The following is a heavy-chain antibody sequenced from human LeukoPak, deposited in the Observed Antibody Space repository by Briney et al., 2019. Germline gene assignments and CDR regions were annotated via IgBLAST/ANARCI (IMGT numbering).Heavy chain of an antibody. CDR2: IIPIFGTA. CDR1: GGTFSSFA. Sequence: SVKVSCKASGGTFSSFAISWVRQAPGQGREWMGRIIPIFGTANYAQKFQGRVTITTDESTSTAYMELSSLRSKDTAVYYCARGGPQLTPLDYWGRGTLVTVSS. D-gene: IGHD1-1*01. J-gene: IGHJ4*02. V-gene: IGHV1-69*05. CDR3: ARGGPQLTPLDY.